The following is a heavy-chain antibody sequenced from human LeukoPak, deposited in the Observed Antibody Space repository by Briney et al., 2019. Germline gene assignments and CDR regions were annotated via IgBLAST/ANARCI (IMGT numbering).Heavy chain of an antibody. CDR1: GGSISGYH. Sequence: SETLSLTCNVSGGSISGYHWSWIRQPPGKGLEWLGYIYYSGSSSYNPSLKSRVTISVDTSKNQFSLKLSSVTAADTAVYYCARVPRSYYYYYYMDVWGKGTTVTVSS. CDR2: IYYSGSS. J-gene: IGHJ6*03. V-gene: IGHV4-59*01. CDR3: ARVPRSYYYYYYMDV.